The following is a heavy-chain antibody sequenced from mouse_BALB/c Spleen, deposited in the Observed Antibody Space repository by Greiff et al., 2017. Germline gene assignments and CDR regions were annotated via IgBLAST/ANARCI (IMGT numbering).Heavy chain of an antibody. J-gene: IGHJ3*01. CDR2: ISDGGSYT. D-gene: IGHD1-1*01. CDR1: GFTFSDYY. CDR3: ATYGFAY. Sequence: EVQRVESGGGLVKPGGSLKLSCAASGFTFSDYYMYWVRQTPEKRLEWVATISDGGSYTYYPDSVKGRFTISRDNAKNNLYLQMSSLKSEDTAMYYCATYGFAYWGQGTLVTVSA. V-gene: IGHV5-4*02.